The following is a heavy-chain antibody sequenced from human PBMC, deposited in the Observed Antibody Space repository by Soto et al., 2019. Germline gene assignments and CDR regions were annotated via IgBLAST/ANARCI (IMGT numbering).Heavy chain of an antibody. V-gene: IGHV3-74*01. CDR1: GFTLSNYW. Sequence: EVQLVESGGDLVQPGGSLRLSCAASGFTLSNYWMHWVRQAPGKGLVWVSRINNDGSTIHYTDSVKGRFTISRDNAKNTLYLQIHSLRAEDTAVYYCVRPTSEVDAFDIWGQGPMVTVSS. J-gene: IGHJ3*02. CDR3: VRPTSEVDAFDI. CDR2: INNDGSTI.